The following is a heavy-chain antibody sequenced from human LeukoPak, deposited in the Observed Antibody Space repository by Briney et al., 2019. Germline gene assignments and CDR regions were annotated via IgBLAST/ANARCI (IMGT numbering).Heavy chain of an antibody. D-gene: IGHD3-16*01. CDR2: IYYSGST. CDR1: GGSIRNYY. J-gene: IGHJ4*02. CDR3: ARVRYRLAETYIDY. Sequence: PSETLSLTCTVSGGSIRNYYWSWIRQPPGKGLEWIGYIYYSGSTNYNPSLKSRVTISVDTSKNQFSLKLSSVTAADTAVYYCARVRYRLAETYIDYWGQGTLVTVSS. V-gene: IGHV4-59*01.